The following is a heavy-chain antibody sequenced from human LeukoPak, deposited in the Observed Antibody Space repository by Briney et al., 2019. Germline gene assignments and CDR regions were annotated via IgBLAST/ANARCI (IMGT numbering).Heavy chain of an antibody. Sequence: GASVKVSCKASGGTFSSYAISWVRQAPGQGLEWMGGIIPIFGTANYAQKFQGRVTITADESTSTAYMELSSLRSEDTAVYYCARGPYYYGSGSYYNVYYYYYMDVWGKGTTVTISS. CDR1: GGTFSSYA. J-gene: IGHJ6*03. CDR2: IIPIFGTA. V-gene: IGHV1-69*01. D-gene: IGHD3-10*01. CDR3: ARGPYYYGSGSYYNVYYYYYMDV.